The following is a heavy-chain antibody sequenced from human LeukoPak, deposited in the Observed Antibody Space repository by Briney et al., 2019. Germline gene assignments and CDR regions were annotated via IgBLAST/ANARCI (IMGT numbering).Heavy chain of an antibody. J-gene: IGHJ5*02. Sequence: PSETLSLTGTVSGGSVSSGSYYWSWIRQPPGKGLEWIGYIYYSGSTNYNPSLKSRVTISVDTSKNQFSLKLSSVTAADTAVYYCARGYDFWSGYPYNWFDPWGQGTLVTVSS. D-gene: IGHD3-3*01. CDR3: ARGYDFWSGYPYNWFDP. CDR1: GGSVSSGSYY. V-gene: IGHV4-61*01. CDR2: IYYSGST.